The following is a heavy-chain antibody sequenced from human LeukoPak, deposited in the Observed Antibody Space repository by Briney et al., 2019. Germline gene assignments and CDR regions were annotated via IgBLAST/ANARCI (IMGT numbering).Heavy chain of an antibody. CDR1: GFTFSSYA. V-gene: IGHV3-23*01. D-gene: IGHD3-22*01. CDR2: ISGSGGST. Sequence: GGSLRLSCAASGFTFSSYAMSWVRQAPGKGLEWVSAISGSGGSTYYADSVKGRFTISRDYSNNTVYLQMNSLRAEDTAVYYCVKEGEVVITHRFDSWGQGTLVTVSS. CDR3: VKEGEVVITHRFDS. J-gene: IGHJ4*02.